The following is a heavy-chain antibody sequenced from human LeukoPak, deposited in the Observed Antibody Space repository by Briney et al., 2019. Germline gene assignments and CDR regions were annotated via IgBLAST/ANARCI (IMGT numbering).Heavy chain of an antibody. CDR1: GFTFSSYA. CDR3: ARDLVWFGVYHGD. V-gene: IGHV3-23*01. J-gene: IGHJ4*02. Sequence: GGSLRLSCAASGFTFSSYAMSWVRQAPGKGLEWVSAISGSGGSTYYADSVKGRFTISRDNSKNTLYLQMNSLRAEDTAVYYCARDLVWFGVYHGDWGQGTLVTVSS. D-gene: IGHD3-10*01. CDR2: ISGSGGST.